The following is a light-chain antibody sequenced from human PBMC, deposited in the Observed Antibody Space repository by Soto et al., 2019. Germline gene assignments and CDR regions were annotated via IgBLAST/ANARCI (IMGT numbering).Light chain of an antibody. Sequence: QSALTQPASVSGSPRQSIAISCTGTSSDIGAYAYVSWYQQHPGKIPKLIVFDVNYRPSGVSSRFSGSKSGNTASLTISGLQAEDEADYYCGSYTRSNSVIFGGGTKLTVL. J-gene: IGLJ2*01. CDR1: SSDIGAYAY. CDR2: DVN. CDR3: GSYTRSNSVI. V-gene: IGLV2-14*03.